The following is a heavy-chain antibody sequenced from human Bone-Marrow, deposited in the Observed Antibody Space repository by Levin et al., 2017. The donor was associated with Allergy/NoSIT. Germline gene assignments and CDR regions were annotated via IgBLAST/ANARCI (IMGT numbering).Heavy chain of an antibody. V-gene: IGHV3-11*01. J-gene: IGHJ4*02. CDR3: ARPYSDSEPHFNY. CDR2: ISSTSSAI. D-gene: IGHD5-12*01. Sequence: GGSLRLSCAASGFTFSDYYMSWIRQAPGKGLEWVSYISSTSSAISYADSVKGRFTISRDNPKNSLYLQMNSLRAEDTAVYYCARPYSDSEPHFNYWGQGTLVTVSS. CDR1: GFTFSDYY.